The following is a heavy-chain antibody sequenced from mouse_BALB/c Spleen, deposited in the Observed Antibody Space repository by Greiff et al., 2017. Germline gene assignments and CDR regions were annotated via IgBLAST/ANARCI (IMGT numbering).Heavy chain of an antibody. V-gene: IGHV5-12-1*01. J-gene: IGHJ2*01. CDR1: GFAFSSYD. CDR3: AREVWEEGYFDY. CDR2: ISSGGGST. Sequence: EVHLVESGGGLVKPGGSLKLSCAASGFAFSSYDMSWVRQTPEQRLEWVAYISSGGGSTYYPDTVKGRFTISRDNAKNTLYLQMSSLKSEDTAMYYCAREVWEEGYFDYWGQGTTLTVSS. D-gene: IGHD4-1*01.